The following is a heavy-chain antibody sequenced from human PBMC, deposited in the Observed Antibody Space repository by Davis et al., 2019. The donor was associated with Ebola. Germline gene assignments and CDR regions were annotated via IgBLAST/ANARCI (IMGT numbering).Heavy chain of an antibody. CDR2: IWYDGSNK. D-gene: IGHD1-26*01. V-gene: IGHV3-33*01. CDR3: ARDGLVGATFDY. Sequence: GESLKISCAASGFTFSSYGMHWVRQAPGKGLEWVAVIWYDGSNKYYADSVKGRFTISRDNSKNTLYLQMNSLRAEDTAVYYCARDGLVGATFDYWGQGTLVTVSS. J-gene: IGHJ4*02. CDR1: GFTFSSYG.